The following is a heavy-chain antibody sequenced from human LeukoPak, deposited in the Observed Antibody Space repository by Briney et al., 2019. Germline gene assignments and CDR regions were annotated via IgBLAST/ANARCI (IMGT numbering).Heavy chain of an antibody. D-gene: IGHD6-13*01. J-gene: IGHJ3*02. Sequence: PGGSLRLSCAASGFTFSSYGMYWVRQAPGKGLEWVAFIRYDGSNKYYADSVKGRFTISRDNSKNTLYLQMKSLRAEDTAVYYCARGLGSSSWPGPDAFDIWGQGTMVTVSS. V-gene: IGHV3-30*02. CDR3: ARGLGSSSWPGPDAFDI. CDR1: GFTFSSYG. CDR2: IRYDGSNK.